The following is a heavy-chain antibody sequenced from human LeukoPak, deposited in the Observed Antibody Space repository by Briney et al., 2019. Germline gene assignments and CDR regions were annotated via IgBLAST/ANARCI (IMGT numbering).Heavy chain of an antibody. D-gene: IGHD3-10*01. Sequence: SETLSLTCTVSGYSISTSNYWGWIRQPPGKGLEWIGSIYHSGTTYHNPSLKSRVTIPVDTSKDQFSLKLNSVTAADTAVYYCARGRNIWFGELFRGAFDIWGRGTMVTVSS. CDR3: ARGRNIWFGELFRGAFDI. V-gene: IGHV4-38-2*02. CDR2: IYHSGTT. J-gene: IGHJ3*02. CDR1: GYSISTSNY.